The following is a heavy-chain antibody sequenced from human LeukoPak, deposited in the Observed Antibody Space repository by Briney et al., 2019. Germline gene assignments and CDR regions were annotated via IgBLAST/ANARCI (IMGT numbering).Heavy chain of an antibody. V-gene: IGHV4-4*02. D-gene: IGHD1-26*01. Sequence: SGTLSLTCGVSGGSISSTNWWTWVRQPPGKGLEWIGSISYSGSTYNNPSLKSRVTISVDTSKNQFSLKLSSVTAPDTAVYYCARRVYSGSYNWYFDLWGRGTLVTVSS. CDR1: GGSISSTNW. CDR3: ARRVYSGSYNWYFDL. CDR2: ISYSGST. J-gene: IGHJ2*01.